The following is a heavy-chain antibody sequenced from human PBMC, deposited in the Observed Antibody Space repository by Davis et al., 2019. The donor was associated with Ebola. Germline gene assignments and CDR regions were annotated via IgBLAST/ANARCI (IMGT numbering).Heavy chain of an antibody. J-gene: IGHJ4*02. D-gene: IGHD3-10*01. CDR2: INYSGNT. CDR1: GGSISSYY. V-gene: IGHV4-34*01. CDR3: ARGSASYYFDY. Sequence: MPSETLSLTCTVSGGSISSYYWSWIRQPPGKGLEWIGEINYSGNTDYSPSLKSRVTMSVDKSTNQFSLNLSSVTAADTAVYYCARGSASYYFDYWGQGTLVTVSS.